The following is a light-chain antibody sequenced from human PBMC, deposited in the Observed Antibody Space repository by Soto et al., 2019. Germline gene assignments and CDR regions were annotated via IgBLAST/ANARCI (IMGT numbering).Light chain of an antibody. CDR3: AAWDDSLNGRV. Sequence: QPVLTQPPSASGTPGQRVTISCSGSHSNIGRNSVNWYRQLPGTAPKLLIFSNNQRPSGVPDRFSASSSRSGTSASLAIAGLRSDDEAYYFCAAWDDSLNGRVFGGGTQLTVL. V-gene: IGLV1-44*01. CDR2: SNN. CDR1: HSNIGRNS. J-gene: IGLJ2*01.